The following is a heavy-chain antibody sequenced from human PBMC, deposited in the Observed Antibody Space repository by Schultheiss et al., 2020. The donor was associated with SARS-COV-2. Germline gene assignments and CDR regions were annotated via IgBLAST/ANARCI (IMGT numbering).Heavy chain of an antibody. J-gene: IGHJ5*02. V-gene: IGHV3-30*03. CDR3: ARDPYCGGDCFWFDP. Sequence: GGSLRLSCAASGFTFSSYGMHWVRQAPGKGLEWVAVISYDGSNKYYADSVKGRFTISRDNAKNSLYLQMNSLRAEDTAVYYCARDPYCGGDCFWFDPWGQGTLVTVSS. CDR2: ISYDGSNK. D-gene: IGHD2-21*02. CDR1: GFTFSSYG.